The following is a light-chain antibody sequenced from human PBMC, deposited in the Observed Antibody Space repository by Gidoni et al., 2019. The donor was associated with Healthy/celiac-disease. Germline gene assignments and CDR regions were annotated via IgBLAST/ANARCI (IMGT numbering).Light chain of an antibody. J-gene: IGKJ2*01. CDR1: QSLLHSNGYNY. CDR2: LGS. V-gene: IGKV2-28*01. Sequence: EIAMTQSPLSLPVTPGEPASISCRSSQSLLHSNGYNYWDWYLKKAGQSPQLLIYLGSNRASGVHNRIGGSGSGKDFPLKISRVEAEDVGVYCCMQALQTPNTFGQGTKLEIK. CDR3: MQALQTPNT.